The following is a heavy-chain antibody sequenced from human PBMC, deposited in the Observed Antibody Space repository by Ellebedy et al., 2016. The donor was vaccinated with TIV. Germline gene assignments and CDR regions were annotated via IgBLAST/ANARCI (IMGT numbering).Heavy chain of an antibody. V-gene: IGHV3-30*02. Sequence: GESLKISCAASGFTVSSYGMHWVRQAPGKGLEWVAVIWYDGSNKYYADSVKGRFTISRDNSKNTLYLQMNSLRAEDTAVYYCAKDLSVVVTAGTLDYWGQGTLVTVSS. CDR3: AKDLSVVVTAGTLDY. CDR2: IWYDGSNK. D-gene: IGHD2-21*02. J-gene: IGHJ4*02. CDR1: GFTVSSYG.